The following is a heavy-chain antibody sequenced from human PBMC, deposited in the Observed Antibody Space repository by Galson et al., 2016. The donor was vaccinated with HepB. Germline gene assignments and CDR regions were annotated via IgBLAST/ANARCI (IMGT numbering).Heavy chain of an antibody. Sequence: SLRLSCAGSGFVFSAYGFNWIRQAPGKGLEWVSSISNAGSYRHYTDSVKGRFTISRDNDKHSLCLQMNSLRAEDTAVYYCARSGGTYSSSSYYFDSWGQGTLVAVSS. V-gene: IGHV3-21*01. CDR3: ARSGGTYSSSSYYFDS. CDR1: GFVFSAYG. CDR2: ISNAGSYR. J-gene: IGHJ4*02. D-gene: IGHD6-6*01.